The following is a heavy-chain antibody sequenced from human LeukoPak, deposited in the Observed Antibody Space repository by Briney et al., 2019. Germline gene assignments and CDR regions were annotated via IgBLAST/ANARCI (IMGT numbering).Heavy chain of an antibody. Sequence: SETLSLTCTVSGGSISSSSYYWGWIRQPPGKGLEWIGSIYYSGSTYYNPSLKSRVTISVDTSKNQFSLKLSSVTAADTAVYYCARDASGSYLTRFDYWGQGTLVTVSS. CDR3: ARDASGSYLTRFDY. D-gene: IGHD1-26*01. J-gene: IGHJ4*02. CDR2: IYYSGST. CDR1: GGSISSSSYY. V-gene: IGHV4-39*07.